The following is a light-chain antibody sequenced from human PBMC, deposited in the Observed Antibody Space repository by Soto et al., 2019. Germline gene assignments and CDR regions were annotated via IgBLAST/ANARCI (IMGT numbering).Light chain of an antibody. CDR2: TNN. Sequence: QSVLTQPPSASGTPGQWLTISCSGSTSNIESHPVNWFQQVPGAAPKLLIKTNNQRPSGVPDRFSGSKSGASASLAISGLQSEDEGTYYCATWDDSRNGVFGSGTKVTVL. J-gene: IGLJ1*01. CDR1: TSNIESHP. CDR3: ATWDDSRNGV. V-gene: IGLV1-44*01.